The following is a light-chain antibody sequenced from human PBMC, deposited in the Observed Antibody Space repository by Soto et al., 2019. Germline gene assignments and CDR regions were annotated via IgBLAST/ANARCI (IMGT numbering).Light chain of an antibody. Sequence: QSALTQPPSASGSPGQSVTISCTGTSSDVGGSKYVSWYQQHPGKAPKIMIYEVSKRPSGVPDRFSGSKSGNTASLTVSGLQAEDEAHYYCSSYAGSNNVVFGGGTKLTVL. CDR2: EVS. CDR3: SSYAGSNNVV. CDR1: SSDVGGSKY. J-gene: IGLJ2*01. V-gene: IGLV2-8*01.